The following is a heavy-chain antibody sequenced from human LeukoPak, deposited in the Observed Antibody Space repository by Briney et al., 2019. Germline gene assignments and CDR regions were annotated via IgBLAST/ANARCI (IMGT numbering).Heavy chain of an antibody. J-gene: IGHJ4*02. CDR1: GFTFSSYP. D-gene: IGHD1-14*01. V-gene: IGHV3-64D*06. CDR3: VRNLPMDY. CDR2: ISGGGTT. Sequence: GYLRLSCSASGFTFSSYPMHWVRQAPGKGLEYVSSISGGGTTDYADSVRGRFTISRDNSKNTLYLQMSSRSPEDTAVYYCVRNLPMDYWGQGTLVTVSS.